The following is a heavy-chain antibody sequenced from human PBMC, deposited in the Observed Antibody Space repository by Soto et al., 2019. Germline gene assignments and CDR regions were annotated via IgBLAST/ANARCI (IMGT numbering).Heavy chain of an antibody. CDR2: IIPILGIA. V-gene: IGHV1-69*02. Sequence: QVQLVQSGAEVKKPGSSVKVSCKASGGTFSSYTISWVRQAPGQGLEWMGRIIPILGIANYAQKFQGRVTITADKSTSTAYMELSSLRSEDTAVYYCAGGARGDSCSWDDPYSYYGMDVWGQGTTVTVSS. CDR3: AGGARGDSCSWDDPYSYYGMDV. D-gene: IGHD6-13*01. CDR1: GGTFSSYT. J-gene: IGHJ6*02.